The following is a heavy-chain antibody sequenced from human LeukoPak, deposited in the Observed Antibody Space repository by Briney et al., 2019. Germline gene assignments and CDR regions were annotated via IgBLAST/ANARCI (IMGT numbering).Heavy chain of an antibody. J-gene: IGHJ4*02. CDR1: GFTFSIYG. CDR3: ARGIRWASDY. Sequence: GGSLRLSCAASGFTFSIYGMVWVRQAPGKGLEYVSGITSNGGTTYYGNSVKGRFIISRDNSKDTLYLQMGSLRTEDMAVYYCARGIRWASDYWGQGSLVTVAS. D-gene: IGHD4-23*01. CDR2: ITSNGGTT. V-gene: IGHV3-64*01.